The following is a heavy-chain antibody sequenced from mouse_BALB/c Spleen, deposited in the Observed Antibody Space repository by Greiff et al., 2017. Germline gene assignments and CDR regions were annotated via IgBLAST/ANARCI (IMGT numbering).Heavy chain of an antibody. Sequence: EVKLMESGGGLVKPGGSLKLSCAASGFAFSSYDMSWVRQTPEKRLEWVAYISSGGGSTYYPDTVKGRFTISRDNAKNTLYLQMSSLKSEDTAMYYCARQETGTAHFDYWGQGTTLTVSA. CDR2: ISSGGGST. D-gene: IGHD4-1*01. CDR1: GFAFSSYD. V-gene: IGHV5-12-1*01. CDR3: ARQETGTAHFDY. J-gene: IGHJ2*01.